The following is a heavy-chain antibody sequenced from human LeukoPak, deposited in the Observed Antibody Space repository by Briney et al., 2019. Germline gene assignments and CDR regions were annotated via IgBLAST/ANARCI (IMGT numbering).Heavy chain of an antibody. CDR1: GYTFAGYY. J-gene: IGHJ4*02. V-gene: IGHV1-2*02. Sequence: GASVKVSCKASGYTFAGYYMHWVRQAPGQGLEWMGWINPNSGGTNYARKFQGRVTMTRDTSISTAYMELSRLRSDDTAVYYCARGGPQYYYDSSGYYYLWGQGTLVTVSS. CDR2: INPNSGGT. D-gene: IGHD3-22*01. CDR3: ARGGPQYYYDSSGYYYL.